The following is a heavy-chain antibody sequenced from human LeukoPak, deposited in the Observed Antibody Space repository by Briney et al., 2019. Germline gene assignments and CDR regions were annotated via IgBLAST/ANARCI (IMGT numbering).Heavy chain of an antibody. Sequence: TSETLSLTCTVSGGSISGSSYYWGWIRQPPGKGLEWIGSIYYSGSTYYNPSLKSRVTISVDTSKNQFSLKLSSVTAADTAVYYCAGDVTESGLLWFGELSSWFDPWGQGTLVTVSS. CDR3: AGDVTESGLLWFGELSSWFDP. CDR1: GGSISGSSYY. J-gene: IGHJ5*02. V-gene: IGHV4-39*02. CDR2: IYYSGST. D-gene: IGHD3-10*01.